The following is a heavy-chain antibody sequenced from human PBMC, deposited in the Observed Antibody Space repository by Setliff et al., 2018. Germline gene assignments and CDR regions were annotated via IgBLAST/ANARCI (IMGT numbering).Heavy chain of an antibody. V-gene: IGHV4-38-2*02. D-gene: IGHD6-19*01. Sequence: NPSETLSLTCAVSDYSISSGYYWGWIRQPPGKGLEWIGSIYHSGSTYYNPSLKSRVTISVDTSKNQFSLRLSSVTAADTAVYYCAREQWLDPPGYYYMDVWAKGTTVTVSS. CDR1: DYSISSGYY. CDR2: IYHSGST. J-gene: IGHJ6*03. CDR3: AREQWLDPPGYYYMDV.